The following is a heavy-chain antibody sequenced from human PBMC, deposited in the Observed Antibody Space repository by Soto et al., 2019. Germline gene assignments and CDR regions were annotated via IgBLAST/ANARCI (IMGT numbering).Heavy chain of an antibody. J-gene: IGHJ5*02. CDR2: IDHSGST. Sequence: SETLSLTCAVYGGSFSGYYWSWIRQPPGKGLEWIGEIDHSGSTNYNPSLKSRVTISVDTSKNQFSLKLSSVTAADTAVYYCARLSRIMITFGGVIGWFDPWGQGTLVTVSS. D-gene: IGHD3-16*01. V-gene: IGHV4-34*01. CDR3: ARLSRIMITFGGVIGWFDP. CDR1: GGSFSGYY.